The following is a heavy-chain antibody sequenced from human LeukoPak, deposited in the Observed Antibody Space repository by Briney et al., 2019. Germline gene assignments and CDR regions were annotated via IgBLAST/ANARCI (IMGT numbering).Heavy chain of an antibody. CDR1: GGSISSGDYY. CDR2: IYYSGST. J-gene: IGHJ4*02. D-gene: IGHD7-27*01. CDR3: ARDTSNWGTFDY. Sequence: SQTLSLTCTVSGGSISSGDYYWSWIRQPPGKGLEWIGYIYYSGSTYYNPSLKSRVTISVDTSKNQLSLKLSSVTAADTAVYYCARDTSNWGTFDYWGQGTLVTVSS. V-gene: IGHV4-30-4*08.